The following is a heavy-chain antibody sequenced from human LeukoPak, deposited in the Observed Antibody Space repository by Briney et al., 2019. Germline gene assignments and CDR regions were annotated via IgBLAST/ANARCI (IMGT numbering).Heavy chain of an antibody. V-gene: IGHV4-31*03. Sequence: PSQTLSLTCTVSGGSISSGGYYWSWIRQHPGKGLEWIGYIYYSGSTNYNPSLKSRVTISVDTSKNQFSLKLSSVTAADTAVYYCARVPTDPRYSAYYYYGMDVWGQGTTVTVSS. CDR2: IYYSGST. CDR1: GGSISSGGYY. D-gene: IGHD4-11*01. J-gene: IGHJ6*02. CDR3: ARVPTDPRYSAYYYYGMDV.